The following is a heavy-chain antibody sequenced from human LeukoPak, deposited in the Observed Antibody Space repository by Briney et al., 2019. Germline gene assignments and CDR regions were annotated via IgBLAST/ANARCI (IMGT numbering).Heavy chain of an antibody. CDR2: FNPENGNT. V-gene: IGHV1-18*01. CDR1: GYSFVDYG. CDR3: AREHSSSWDQFDY. D-gene: IGHD6-13*01. Sequence: ASVKVSRKPSGYSFVDYGITWVRQAPGQGLEWTGWFNPENGNTNYAQKVQGRVTMTADTSTSTSYMELRSLRSDDTAVYYCAREHSSSWDQFDYWGQGTLVTVSS. J-gene: IGHJ4*02.